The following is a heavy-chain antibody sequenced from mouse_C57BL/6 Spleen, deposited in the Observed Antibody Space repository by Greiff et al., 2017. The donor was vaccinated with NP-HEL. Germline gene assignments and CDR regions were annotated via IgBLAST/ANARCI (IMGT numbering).Heavy chain of an antibody. Sequence: EVQGVESGGGLVKPGGSLKLSCAASGFTFSSYAMSWVRQTPEKRLEWVATISDGGSYTYYPDNVKGRFTISRDNAKNNLYLQMSHLKSEDTAMYDCAREDFTTVVATGYFDVWGTGTTVTVSS. J-gene: IGHJ1*03. V-gene: IGHV5-4*01. CDR3: AREDFTTVVATGYFDV. D-gene: IGHD1-1*01. CDR1: GFTFSSYA. CDR2: ISDGGSYT.